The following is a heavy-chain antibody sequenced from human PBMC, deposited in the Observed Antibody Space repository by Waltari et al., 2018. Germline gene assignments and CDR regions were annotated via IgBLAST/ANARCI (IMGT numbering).Heavy chain of an antibody. CDR1: GGSISSGSYY. V-gene: IGHV4-61*02. CDR2: IYTSGST. D-gene: IGHD1-26*01. CDR3: AREESGSYSDYYYYMDV. J-gene: IGHJ6*03. Sequence: QVQLQESGPGLVKPSQTLSLTCTVSGGSISSGSYYWSWIRQPAGKGLEWIGRIYTSGSTNYNPSLKSRVTISGDTAKNQFSLKLSSVTAADTAVYYCAREESGSYSDYYYYMDVWGKGTTVTVSS.